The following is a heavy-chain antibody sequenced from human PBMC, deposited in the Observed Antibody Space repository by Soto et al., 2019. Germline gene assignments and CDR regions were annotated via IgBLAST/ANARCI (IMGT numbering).Heavy chain of an antibody. V-gene: IGHV3-30*18. CDR2: ISYDGSNK. Sequence: GGSLRLSCAASGFTFSSYGMHWVRQAPGKGLEWVAVISYDGSNKYYADSGKGRFTISRDNSKNTLYLHMNSLRAEDTAVYYCAKDLIRGSYYVHYYYGMDVWGQGTTVTVSS. CDR1: GFTFSSYG. D-gene: IGHD1-26*01. CDR3: AKDLIRGSYYVHYYYGMDV. J-gene: IGHJ6*02.